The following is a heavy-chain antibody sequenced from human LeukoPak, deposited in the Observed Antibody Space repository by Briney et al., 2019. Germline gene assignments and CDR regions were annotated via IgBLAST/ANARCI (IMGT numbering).Heavy chain of an antibody. CDR2: IYHSGST. V-gene: IGHV4-38-2*02. CDR1: GYSISSGYY. J-gene: IGHJ5*02. D-gene: IGHD3-22*01. CDR3: AREYYYDSSGYYGP. Sequence: SETLSLTCTVSGYSISSGYYWGWIRPPPGKGLEWIGSIYHSGSTYYNPSLKSRVTISVDTSKNQFSLKLSSVTAADTAVYYCAREYYYDSSGYYGPWGQGTLVTVSS.